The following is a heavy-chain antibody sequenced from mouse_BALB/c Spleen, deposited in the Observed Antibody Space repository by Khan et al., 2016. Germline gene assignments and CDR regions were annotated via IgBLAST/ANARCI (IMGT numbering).Heavy chain of an antibody. CDR2: IYPGDGDT. J-gene: IGHJ3*01. V-gene: IGHV1-87*01. CDR3: ARSGTMVTPFAY. Sequence: VQLQESGAELARPGASVKLSCKASGYTFTNYWMQWVTQRPGQGLEWIGSIYPGDGDTRYSQKFKGKATLTADKSSSTAYMQLSSLASEDSAVYYCARSGTMVTPFAYWGQGTLVTVSA. CDR1: GYTFTNYW. D-gene: IGHD2-2*01.